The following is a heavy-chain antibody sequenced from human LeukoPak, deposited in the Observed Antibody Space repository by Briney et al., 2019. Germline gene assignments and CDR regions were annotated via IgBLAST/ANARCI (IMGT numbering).Heavy chain of an antibody. CDR2: ISTSSSYI. Sequence: GGFLRLSCAASGFTVSSNYMTWVRQAPGKGLEWASSISTSSSYIYYADSVKGRFTISRDNAKNSLFLQMNSLRAEDTAVYYCARGRQNSGSYSDAFDIWGQGTTVTVSS. V-gene: IGHV3-21*01. D-gene: IGHD1-26*01. CDR1: GFTVSSNY. J-gene: IGHJ3*02. CDR3: ARGRQNSGSYSDAFDI.